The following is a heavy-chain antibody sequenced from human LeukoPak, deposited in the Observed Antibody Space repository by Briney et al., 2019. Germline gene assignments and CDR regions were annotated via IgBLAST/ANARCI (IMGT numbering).Heavy chain of an antibody. CDR1: GGTFSSYA. Sequence: SVKVSCKASGGTFSSYAISWVRQAPGQGLEWMGRIIPILGIANYVQKFQGRVTITADKSTSTAYMELSSLRSEDTAVYYCARDMSTRVTPISYAFDVWGQGTMVTVSS. CDR3: ARDMSTRVTPISYAFDV. V-gene: IGHV1-69*04. CDR2: IIPILGIA. D-gene: IGHD4-23*01. J-gene: IGHJ3*01.